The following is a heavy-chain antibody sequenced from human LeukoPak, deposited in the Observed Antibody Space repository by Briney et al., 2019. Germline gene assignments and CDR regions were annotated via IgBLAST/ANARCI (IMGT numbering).Heavy chain of an antibody. CDR3: ARRYGDYGGDDF. D-gene: IGHD5-12*01. CDR1: GYIFTSYC. V-gene: IGHV5-51*01. J-gene: IGHJ4*02. CDR2: IFPGDSDT. Sequence: GESLKISCMGSGYIFTSYCIGWVRQMPEKGLEWMGIIFPGDSDTRYTPPFYCQVTISADTSISTAYLQWSSLKASDTAMYYCARRYGDYGGDDFWGQGTLVTVSS.